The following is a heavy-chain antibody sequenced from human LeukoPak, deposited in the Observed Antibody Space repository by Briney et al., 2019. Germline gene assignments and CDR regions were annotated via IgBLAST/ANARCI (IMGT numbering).Heavy chain of an antibody. Sequence: PSETLSLTCTVSGGSISSYYWSWIRQPPGKGLEWIGYIYYSGSTNYNPSLKSRVTISVDTSKNQFSLKLSSVTAADTAVYYCARSPAYWYFDLWGRGTLVTVSS. J-gene: IGHJ2*01. V-gene: IGHV4-59*01. CDR3: ARSPAYWYFDL. CDR1: GGSISSYY. CDR2: IYYSGST.